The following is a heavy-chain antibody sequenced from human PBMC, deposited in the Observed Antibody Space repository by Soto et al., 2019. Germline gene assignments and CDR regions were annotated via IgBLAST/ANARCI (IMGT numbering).Heavy chain of an antibody. CDR3: ARNGPGSSGYIVDY. Sequence: PTETLSLTCTVSGGSISSYYWSWIRQPPGKGLEWIGYIYYSGSANYNPSLKSRVTISVDTSKNQFSLKLSSVTAADTAVYYCARNGPGSSGYIVDYWGQGTLVTVSS. CDR1: GGSISSYY. J-gene: IGHJ4*02. CDR2: IYYSGSA. V-gene: IGHV4-59*01. D-gene: IGHD3-22*01.